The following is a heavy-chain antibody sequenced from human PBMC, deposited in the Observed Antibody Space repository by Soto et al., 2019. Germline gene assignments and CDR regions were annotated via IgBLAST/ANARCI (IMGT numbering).Heavy chain of an antibody. Sequence: QVQLVQSGAEVKKPGASVKISCKPSGYIFTSHSIHWVRQAPGQGLEWLGIINPSGGSTTYAQKFRGRVIMTRDTSTSTVHIELSSLRSEDTAVYYCARDLRGDGDAYFYYGMDVWGQGTTVTVSS. CDR1: GYIFTSHS. J-gene: IGHJ6*02. CDR3: ARDLRGDGDAYFYYGMDV. D-gene: IGHD4-17*01. CDR2: INPSGGST. V-gene: IGHV1-46*01.